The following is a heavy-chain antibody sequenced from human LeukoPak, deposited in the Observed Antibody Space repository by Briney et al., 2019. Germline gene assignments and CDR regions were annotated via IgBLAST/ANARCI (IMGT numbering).Heavy chain of an antibody. V-gene: IGHV4-34*01. Sequence: SETLSLTCAVDGGSFSGYYWSWIRQPPGKGLEWIGEINHSGSTNYTPSLKSRVTISVDTSKNQFSLKLSSVTAADTAVYYCARGLRKTYYYGSGSLMNWFDPWGQGTLVTVSS. J-gene: IGHJ5*02. D-gene: IGHD3-10*01. CDR2: INHSGST. CDR1: GGSFSGYY. CDR3: ARGLRKTYYYGSGSLMNWFDP.